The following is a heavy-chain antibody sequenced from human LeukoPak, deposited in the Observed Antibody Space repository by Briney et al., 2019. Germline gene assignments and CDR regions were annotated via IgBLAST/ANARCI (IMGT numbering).Heavy chain of an antibody. Sequence: GGSLRLSCAASGFTFSSYWMSWVRQAPGKGLEWVANIKQDGSEKYYVDSVKGRFTISRDNAKNSLYLQMNSLRAEDTAVYYCARDASVYYYDSSGYYPDYWGQGTLVTVSS. D-gene: IGHD3-22*01. CDR1: GFTFSSYW. V-gene: IGHV3-7*01. CDR3: ARDASVYYYDSSGYYPDY. CDR2: IKQDGSEK. J-gene: IGHJ4*02.